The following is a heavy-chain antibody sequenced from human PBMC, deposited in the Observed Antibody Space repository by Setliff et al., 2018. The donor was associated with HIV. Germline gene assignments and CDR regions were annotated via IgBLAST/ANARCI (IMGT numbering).Heavy chain of an antibody. CDR2: TSAINGDT. D-gene: IGHD3-3*01. V-gene: IGHV1-18*01. CDR3: ARGESSDYYYYMDV. CDR1: GYTFNSFG. J-gene: IGHJ6*03. Sequence: ASVKVSCKASGYTFNSFGILWVRQAPGQGFEWMGWTSAINGDTRYAQKVQGRVTMTIETSTSTAYMELRSLRSDDTAVYYCARGESSDYYYYMDVWGTGTTVTVSS.